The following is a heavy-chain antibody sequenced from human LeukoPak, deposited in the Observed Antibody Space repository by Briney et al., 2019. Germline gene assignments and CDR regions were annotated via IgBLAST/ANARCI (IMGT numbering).Heavy chain of an antibody. CDR2: VNSDGSST. D-gene: IGHD2-15*01. V-gene: IGHV3-74*01. Sequence: GGSLRLSCAASGSTFSSYWMHWVRQAPGKGLVWVSRVNSDGSSTNYADSVKGRFTISRDNAKNTLYLQMNSLGAEDTAVYYCATEGLLPGGHDYWGQGTLVTVSS. J-gene: IGHJ4*02. CDR3: ATEGLLPGGHDY. CDR1: GSTFSSYW.